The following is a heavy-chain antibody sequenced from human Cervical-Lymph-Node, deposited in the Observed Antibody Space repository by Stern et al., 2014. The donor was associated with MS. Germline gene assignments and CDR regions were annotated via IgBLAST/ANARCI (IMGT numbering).Heavy chain of an antibody. D-gene: IGHD3-10*01. CDR2: VYPGGTP. CDR3: ARNYLYGMDV. V-gene: IGHV4-61*02. J-gene: IGHJ6*02. CDR1: GGSISSGSHY. Sequence: QVQLQESGPGLVKPSQTLSLTCTVSGGSISSGSHYWNWIRQPAGKGLEWIGRVYPGGTPNYNPSLESRFIIFLDTSKNQFSRQVGSVTAADTAVYYCARNYLYGMDVWGQGTTVTVSS.